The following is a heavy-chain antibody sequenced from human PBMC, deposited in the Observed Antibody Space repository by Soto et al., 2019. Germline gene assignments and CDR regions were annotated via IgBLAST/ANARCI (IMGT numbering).Heavy chain of an antibody. D-gene: IGHD1-1*01. CDR3: AREAEQLANCGMDV. Sequence: QVQLVESGGNVVQPGRSLRLSCAASGFHFSSHGMHWVRQAPGKGLEWVAHLCAGGNYAYYAYSVKGRFTISSDQSKNTLYLQMNMQEAEDKAVYYCAREAEQLANCGMDVGGQGTTVTVSS. J-gene: IGHJ6*02. CDR1: GFHFSSHG. V-gene: IGHV3-33*01. CDR2: LCAGGNYA.